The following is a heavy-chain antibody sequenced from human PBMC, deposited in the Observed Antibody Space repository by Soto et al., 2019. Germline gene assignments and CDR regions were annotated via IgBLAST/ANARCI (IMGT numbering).Heavy chain of an antibody. D-gene: IGHD3-3*01. J-gene: IGHJ6*02. CDR2: IYPGDSDT. CDR3: ARQDRSGYGYYYYGMDV. V-gene: IGHV5-51*01. CDR1: EYRFTSYW. Sequence: EVQRVQSGAEVKKPGESLKISCKGSEYRFTSYWIGWVRQMPGKGLEWMGIIYPGDSDTRYSPSFQGQVTISADKSISTAYLQWSSLKASDTAMYYCARQDRSGYGYYYYGMDVWGQGTTVTVSS.